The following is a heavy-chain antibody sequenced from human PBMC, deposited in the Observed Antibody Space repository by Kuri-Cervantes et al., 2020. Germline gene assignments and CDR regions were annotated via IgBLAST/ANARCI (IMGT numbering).Heavy chain of an antibody. CDR2: INHSGST. V-gene: IGHV4-34*01. J-gene: IGHJ6*03. CDR1: SGSFSGYY. CDR3: ARAVDTARYYYYMDV. D-gene: IGHD5-18*01. Sequence: SETLSLTCAVYSGSFSGYYWSWIRQPPGKGLEWIGEINHSGSTNYNPSLKSRVTISVDTSKNQFSLMLSSVTAADTAMYYCARAVDTARYYYYMDVWGRGTTVTVSS.